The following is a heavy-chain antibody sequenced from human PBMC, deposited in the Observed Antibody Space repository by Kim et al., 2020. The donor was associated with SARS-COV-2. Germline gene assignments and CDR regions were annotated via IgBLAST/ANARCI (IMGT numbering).Heavy chain of an antibody. D-gene: IGHD3-3*01. J-gene: IGHJ4*02. Sequence: YAASGKGRFTISRDNSKNTQNLQMNSLRAEDTAVYYCAGRFLEWLSPLDYWGQGTLVTVSS. V-gene: IGHV3-23*01. CDR3: AGRFLEWLSPLDY.